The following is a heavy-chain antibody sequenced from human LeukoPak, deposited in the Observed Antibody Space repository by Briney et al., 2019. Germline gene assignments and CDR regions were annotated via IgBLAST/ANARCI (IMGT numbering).Heavy chain of an antibody. V-gene: IGHV4-59*01. D-gene: IGHD6-19*01. CDR2: VYYIGSA. CDR3: ASRGSSGSLTS. CDR1: GGSITNYY. Sequence: SETLSLTCTVSGGSITNYYWTWIRPSPGKGLEWIGYVYYIGSANYNPSLKSRVTISLNTSKNQVSLNLTSVTAADSAVYYCASRGSSGSLTSWGQGTLVTVSS. J-gene: IGHJ4*02.